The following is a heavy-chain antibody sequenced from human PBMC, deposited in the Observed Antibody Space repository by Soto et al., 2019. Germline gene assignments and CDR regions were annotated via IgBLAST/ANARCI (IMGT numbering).Heavy chain of an antibody. J-gene: IGHJ4*02. D-gene: IGHD6-6*01. CDR2: INAGNGNT. CDR3: ARGKERYSSSTTPFDY. Sequence: QVQLVQSGAEVKKPGASVKVSYKASGYTFTSYAMHWVRQAPGQRLEWMGWINAGNGNTKYSQKFQGRVTITRDTSASTAYMELSSLRSEDTAVYYCARGKERYSSSTTPFDYWGQGTLVTVSS. V-gene: IGHV1-3*01. CDR1: GYTFTSYA.